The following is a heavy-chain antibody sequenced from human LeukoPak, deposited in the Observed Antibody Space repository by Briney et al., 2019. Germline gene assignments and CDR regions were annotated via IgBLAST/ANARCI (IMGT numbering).Heavy chain of an antibody. J-gene: IGHJ4*02. Sequence: AGGSLRLSFAASGFTFSSYSMNWVRQAPGKGLEWVSSISSSSSYIYYADSVKGRFTISRDNAKNSLYLQMNSLRAEDTAVYYCASALAARPHYWGQGTLVTVSS. D-gene: IGHD6-6*01. CDR3: ASALAARPHY. CDR2: ISSSSSYI. CDR1: GFTFSSYS. V-gene: IGHV3-21*01.